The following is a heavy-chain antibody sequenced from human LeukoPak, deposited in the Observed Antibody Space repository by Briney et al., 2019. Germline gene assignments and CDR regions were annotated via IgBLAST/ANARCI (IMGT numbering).Heavy chain of an antibody. CDR1: GFPFSSFA. Sequence: GGSLRLSCSASGFPFSSFAMHWVRQAPGKGLEYVSAISDSGGSTYYADSVKGRFTISRDNSKNTLYLQMSSLRAEDTAVYFCVRGYSFGPYGMDVWGQGTTVTVSS. V-gene: IGHV3-64D*09. D-gene: IGHD2-15*01. CDR3: VRGYSFGPYGMDV. J-gene: IGHJ6*02. CDR2: ISDSGGST.